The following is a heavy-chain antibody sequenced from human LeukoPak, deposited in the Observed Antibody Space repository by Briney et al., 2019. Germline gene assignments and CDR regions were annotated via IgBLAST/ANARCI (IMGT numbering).Heavy chain of an antibody. D-gene: IGHD2-15*01. Sequence: GRSLRLSCAASGFTFSSYAMHWVRQAPGKGPEWVAIISYGGSNKYYADSVKGRFTISRDNSKNTLYLQMDSLRTEDTAVYYCARAHCSGGSCYRRSGFDPWGQGTLVTVSS. J-gene: IGHJ5*02. CDR2: ISYGGSNK. CDR1: GFTFSSYA. V-gene: IGHV3-30*04. CDR3: ARAHCSGGSCYRRSGFDP.